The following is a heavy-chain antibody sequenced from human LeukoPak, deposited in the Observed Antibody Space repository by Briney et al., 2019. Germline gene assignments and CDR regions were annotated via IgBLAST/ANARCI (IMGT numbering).Heavy chain of an antibody. CDR2: ISSRSSTI. CDR3: ARDEGNTGYYY. V-gene: IGHV3-48*04. CDR1: GFTFSNFG. D-gene: IGHD3-9*01. Sequence: GGSLRLSCAASGFTFSNFGVNWVRQAPGKGLGWVSYISSRSSTIYYADSVKGRCTISRDNAKNSLYLQMNSLRAEDTAVYYCARDEGNTGYYYWGQGTLVTVSS. J-gene: IGHJ4*02.